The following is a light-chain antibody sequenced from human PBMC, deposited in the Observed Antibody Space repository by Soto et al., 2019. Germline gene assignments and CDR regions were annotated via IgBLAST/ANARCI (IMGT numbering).Light chain of an antibody. V-gene: IGKV1-13*02. Sequence: AIQLTQSPSSLSASAGDRVTITCRASQGISSALAWYQQKPGKPPNLLIYDASSLETGVPSRFSGSGSGTDFTLPISSLQPEDFATHYCQQFNSYPQAFGQGTKLEIK. J-gene: IGKJ2*01. CDR1: QGISSA. CDR3: QQFNSYPQA. CDR2: DAS.